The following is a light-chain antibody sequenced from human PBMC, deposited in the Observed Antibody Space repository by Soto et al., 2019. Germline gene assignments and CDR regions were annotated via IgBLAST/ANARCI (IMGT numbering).Light chain of an antibody. CDR3: TSYTASTTVV. CDR1: SSDVGAYNY. J-gene: IGLJ1*01. V-gene: IGLV2-14*01. CDR2: EVR. Sequence: QSALTQPASVSGSPGQAITIACTGTSSDVGAYNYVSWYQQYAGKAPKLMIYEVRNRPSGVSNRFSGSKSGNTASLTISELQAEDEADYYCTSYTASTTVVFGTGTKVTAL.